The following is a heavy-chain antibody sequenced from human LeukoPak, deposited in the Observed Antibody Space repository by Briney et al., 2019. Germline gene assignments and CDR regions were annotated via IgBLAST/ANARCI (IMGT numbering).Heavy chain of an antibody. CDR3: ASLYFYGSGSFPNY. V-gene: IGHV4-39*01. J-gene: IGHJ4*02. Sequence: SETLSLTCAVSGGSISTRYYYWGWIRQPPGKGLEWIGTIHDSGSTYYSPSLKSQVAISVDTSNNQFSLKLSSVTAGDTAVYYCASLYFYGSGSFPNYWGQGILVTVST. CDR1: GGSISTRYYY. CDR2: IHDSGST. D-gene: IGHD3-10*01.